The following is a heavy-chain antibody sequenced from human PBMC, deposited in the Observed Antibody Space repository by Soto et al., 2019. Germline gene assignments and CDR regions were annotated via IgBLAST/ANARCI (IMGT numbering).Heavy chain of an antibody. CDR2: IIPILGIA. J-gene: IGHJ6*02. V-gene: IGHV1-69*02. CDR3: ASSPLNCTNGVCYQRGYYYYGMDV. Sequence: SVKVSCKASGGTFSSYTISWVRQAPGQGLEWMGRIIPILGIANYAQKFQGRVTITADKSTSTAYMELSSLRSEDTAVYYCASSPLNCTNGVCYQRGYYYYGMDVWGQGTTVTVSS. CDR1: GGTFSSYT. D-gene: IGHD2-8*01.